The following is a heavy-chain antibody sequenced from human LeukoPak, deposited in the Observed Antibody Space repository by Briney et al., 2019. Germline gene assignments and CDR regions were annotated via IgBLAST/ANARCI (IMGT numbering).Heavy chain of an antibody. D-gene: IGHD5-18*01. Sequence: RTSETLSLTCTVSGGSISSYYWSWIRQPPGKGLEWIGYIYYSGSTNYNPSLKSRVTISVDTSKNQFSLKLSSVTAADTAVYYCAKDTAMVNWGQGTLVTVSS. J-gene: IGHJ4*02. CDR2: IYYSGST. CDR3: AKDTAMVN. V-gene: IGHV4-59*01. CDR1: GGSISSYY.